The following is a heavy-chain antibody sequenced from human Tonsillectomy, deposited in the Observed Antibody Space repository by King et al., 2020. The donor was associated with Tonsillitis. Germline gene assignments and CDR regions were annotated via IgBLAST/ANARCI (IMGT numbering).Heavy chain of an antibody. J-gene: IGHJ4*02. Sequence: QLVQSGAEVKKPGESLKISCQGSGYIFTSYWIGWVRQMPGKGLEWMGIIHPVDSDTRYSPSFQGQVAISADRSIGTAYLQWSSLKASDTANYYCARQGDRYFGSGSFTDWGQGTRVTVFS. CDR2: IHPVDSDT. D-gene: IGHD3-10*01. CDR3: ARQGDRYFGSGSFTD. V-gene: IGHV5-51*01. CDR1: GYIFTSYW.